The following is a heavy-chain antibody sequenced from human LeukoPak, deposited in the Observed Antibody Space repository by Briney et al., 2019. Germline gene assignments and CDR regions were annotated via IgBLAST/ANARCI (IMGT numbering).Heavy chain of an antibody. CDR1: GGSFSGYY. CDR2: INHSGST. V-gene: IGHV4-34*01. CDR3: ARGHDYSNHGAPVVDY. D-gene: IGHD4-11*01. J-gene: IGHJ4*02. Sequence: SETLSLTCAVYGGSFSGYYWSWIRQPPGKGLEWIGEINHSGSTNYNPSLKSRVTISVDTSKNQFSLKLTSVTAADTAVYYCARGHDYSNHGAPVVDYWGQGTLVTVSS.